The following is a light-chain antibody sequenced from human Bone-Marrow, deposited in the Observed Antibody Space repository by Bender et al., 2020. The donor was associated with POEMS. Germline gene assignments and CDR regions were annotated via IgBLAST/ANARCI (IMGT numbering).Light chain of an antibody. J-gene: IGLJ2*01. CDR1: SSDVGRYDY. Sequence: QSALTQPPSASGSPGQSVTISCTGTSSDVGRYDYVSWYQHHPGKAPKLMIYEVTKRPSGVPDRFSGSKSGTSASLAISGLRSEDEADYYCAAWDDSLSAYVVFGGGTKLTVL. CDR3: AAWDDSLSAYVV. CDR2: EVT. V-gene: IGLV2-8*01.